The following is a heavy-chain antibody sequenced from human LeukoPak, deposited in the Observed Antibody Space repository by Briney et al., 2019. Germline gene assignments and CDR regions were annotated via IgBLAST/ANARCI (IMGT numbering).Heavy chain of an antibody. V-gene: IGHV4-34*01. D-gene: IGHD3-10*01. Sequence: SETLSPTCAVYGGSFSDYYWSWIRQPPGKGLELIGENNHSGSTNYNPSLKGRVTISVDTSKNQLSLKLSSVTAADTAVYYCARLPRRFGVYRWGEGTLVTVSS. J-gene: IGHJ4*02. CDR3: ARLPRRFGVYR. CDR1: GGSFSDYY. CDR2: NNHSGST.